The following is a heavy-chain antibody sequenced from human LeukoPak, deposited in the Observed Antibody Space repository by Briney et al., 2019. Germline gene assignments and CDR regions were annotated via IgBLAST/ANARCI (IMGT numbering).Heavy chain of an antibody. V-gene: IGHV3-23*01. Sequence: GGSLRLSCAASGFTFSSYAMSWVRQAPGEGLEWVSAISGSGGSTYYADSVKGRFTISRDNSKNTLYLQMNSLRAEDTAVYYCAKDGAGYSSGTNDYWGQGTLVTVSS. D-gene: IGHD6-19*01. CDR2: ISGSGGST. CDR1: GFTFSSYA. J-gene: IGHJ4*02. CDR3: AKDGAGYSSGTNDY.